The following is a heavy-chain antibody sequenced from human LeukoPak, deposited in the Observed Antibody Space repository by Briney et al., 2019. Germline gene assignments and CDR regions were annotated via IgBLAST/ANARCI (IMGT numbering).Heavy chain of an antibody. D-gene: IGHD2-15*01. Sequence: PGGSLRLSCAASGFTFSGYAMSWVRQAPGKGLEWVSAISGSGGSTYYADSVKGRFTISRDNSKNTLYLQMNSLRAEDTAVYYCAKIGPPSDIVVVVAATADYWGQGTLVTVSS. V-gene: IGHV3-23*01. CDR3: AKIGPPSDIVVVVAATADY. J-gene: IGHJ4*02. CDR1: GFTFSGYA. CDR2: ISGSGGST.